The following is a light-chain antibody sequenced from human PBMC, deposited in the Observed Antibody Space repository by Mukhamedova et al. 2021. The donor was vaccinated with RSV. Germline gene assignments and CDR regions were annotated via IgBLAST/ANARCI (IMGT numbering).Light chain of an antibody. J-gene: IGLJ1*01. V-gene: IGLV2-14*01. CDR3: SSYTTSSTLA. Sequence: TGSSSDVGGYNYVSWYQQHPGKAPKLMIFEVNNRPSGVSNRFSGSKSGNTASLTISGLQPEDEADYYCSSYTTSSTLAFGTGTKV. CDR2: EVN. CDR1: SSDVGGYNY.